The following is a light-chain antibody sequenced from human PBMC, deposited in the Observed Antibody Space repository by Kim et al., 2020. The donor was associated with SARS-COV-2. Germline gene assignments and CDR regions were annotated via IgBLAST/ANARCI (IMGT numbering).Light chain of an antibody. CDR2: SKD. CDR3: MLYLVSCIAV. Sequence: GTCPRTRAVVCGSGSNSYSPTWDQQTPGQSPRTLIYSKDTRSSGVPDRFSGSILGNKAALTITGSQPDDESDYYCMLYLVSCIAVFGGGTQLTVL. J-gene: IGLJ3*02. V-gene: IGLV8-61*01. CDR1: CGSGSNSYS.